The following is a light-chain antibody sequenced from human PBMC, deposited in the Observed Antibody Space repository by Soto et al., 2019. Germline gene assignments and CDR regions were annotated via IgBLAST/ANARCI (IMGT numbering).Light chain of an antibody. CDR2: DVH. CDR1: SSDVGGSNY. CDR3: SSYRSGSTLV. J-gene: IGLJ2*01. Sequence: QSALTQPASVSGSPGQSITISCTGTSSDVGGSNYVSWYQQHPGKAPNLMIYDVHNRPSGIYNRFSGSKSGNTASLTISGLQAEDAADYYCSSYRSGSTLVFGGGTTLTVL. V-gene: IGLV2-14*01.